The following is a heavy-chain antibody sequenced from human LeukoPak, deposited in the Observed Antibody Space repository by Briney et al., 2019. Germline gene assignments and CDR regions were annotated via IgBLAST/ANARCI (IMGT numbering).Heavy chain of an antibody. CDR1: GYSISRGYY. Sequence: SETLTLTCGVSGYSISRGYYWAWIRQPPGKGLEWIGTIYHIGSTYYTPSLGSRVTISVDTSKNEFSLNLKSVTAADTAVYYCARAGWIITSGIDYWGQGALVTVSS. D-gene: IGHD3-10*01. V-gene: IGHV4-38-2*01. CDR2: IYHIGST. J-gene: IGHJ4*02. CDR3: ARAGWIITSGIDY.